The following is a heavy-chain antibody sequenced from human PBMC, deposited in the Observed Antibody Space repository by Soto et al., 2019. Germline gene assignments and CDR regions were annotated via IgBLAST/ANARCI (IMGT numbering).Heavy chain of an antibody. CDR2: ISAYNGNT. CDR1: GYSFATSG. J-gene: IGHJ4*02. CDR3: ARAGRYYDASGYAN. D-gene: IGHD3-22*01. Sequence: QVKLVQSGTEVKKPGASIKVSCEASGYSFATSGMSWVRQAPGQGLEWMGWISAYNGNTNYDQNLQDRVTMTTDTSTSTAYLEVRNLRSDDTAVYYCARAGRYYDASGYANWGQGTLVTVSS. V-gene: IGHV1-18*01.